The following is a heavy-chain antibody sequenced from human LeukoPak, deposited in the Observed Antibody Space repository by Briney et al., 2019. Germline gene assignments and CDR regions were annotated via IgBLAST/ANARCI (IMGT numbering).Heavy chain of an antibody. CDR2: IHPSDGVT. CDR1: GYTFTSHC. Sequence: ASVKVSCKASGYTFTSHCIHWVRQAPGQGLEWMGLIHPSDGVTTYAQNFQGRVTVTRVTSTSTVYMELSSLRSEDTAVYYCARDNIGSSGWTGLGYWGQGTLVTVSS. CDR3: ARDNIGSSGWTGLGY. D-gene: IGHD6-19*01. J-gene: IGHJ4*02. V-gene: IGHV1-46*01.